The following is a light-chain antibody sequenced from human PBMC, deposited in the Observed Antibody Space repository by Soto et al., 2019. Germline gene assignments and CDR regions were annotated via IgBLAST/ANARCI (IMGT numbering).Light chain of an antibody. CDR1: QSVLHSSNNINY. CDR3: QQCYSRPLT. V-gene: IGKV4-1*01. J-gene: IGKJ4*01. CDR2: RAS. Sequence: DIVMTQSPDSLAVPLGGRATITCKSSQSVLHSSNNINYLTLYQQKPGQPPNVLISRASTRESGVPERFTGGGSSTDFTLTISSLQAEDVAVYYCQQCYSRPLTFGGGTKVEIK.